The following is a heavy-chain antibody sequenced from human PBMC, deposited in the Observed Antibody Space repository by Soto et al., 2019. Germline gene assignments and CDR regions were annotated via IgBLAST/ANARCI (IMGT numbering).Heavy chain of an antibody. CDR3: AKMSLIVVVPAARPYGMDV. Sequence: EVQLLESGGGLVQPGGSLRLSCAASGFTFSSYAMSWVRQAPGKGLEWVSAISGSGGSTYYADSVKGRFTISRDNSKNTLYLQMNSLRAEDTAVYYCAKMSLIVVVPAARPYGMDVWGQGTTVTVSS. CDR1: GFTFSSYA. V-gene: IGHV3-23*01. D-gene: IGHD2-2*01. J-gene: IGHJ6*02. CDR2: ISGSGGST.